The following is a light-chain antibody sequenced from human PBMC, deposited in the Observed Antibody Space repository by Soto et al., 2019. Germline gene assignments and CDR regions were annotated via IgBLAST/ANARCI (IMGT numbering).Light chain of an antibody. CDR3: SSYTSSSTYV. J-gene: IGLJ1*01. CDR1: SSDVGGYNY. CDR2: DVS. Sequence: QSALTQPASVSGSPGQSITISCTGTSSDVGGYNYVSWYQQHTGKAPNLMIYDVSNRPSGVSNRFSGSKSGNTASLTISGRPAEDEADYYCSSYTSSSTYVFGTGTKLTVL. V-gene: IGLV2-14*01.